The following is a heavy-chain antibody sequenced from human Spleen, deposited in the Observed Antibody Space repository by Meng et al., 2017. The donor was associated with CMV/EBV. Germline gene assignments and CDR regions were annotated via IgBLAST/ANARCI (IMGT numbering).Heavy chain of an antibody. CDR1: GFTFRNYG. CDR3: AKANSYGLYYFDY. J-gene: IGHJ4*02. D-gene: IGHD5-18*01. CDR2: IWYDGSNK. V-gene: IGHV3-33*06. Sequence: GESLKISCAASGFTFRNYGLTWVRQAPGKGLEWVAVIWYDGSNKYYADSVKGRFIISRDNPKNTLYLQMNSLRAEDTAVYYCAKANSYGLYYFDYWGQGTLVTVSS.